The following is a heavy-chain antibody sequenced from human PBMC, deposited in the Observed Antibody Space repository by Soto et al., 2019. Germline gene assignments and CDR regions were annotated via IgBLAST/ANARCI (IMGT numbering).Heavy chain of an antibody. CDR1: GGSISSGDYY. V-gene: IGHV4-30-4*01. CDR2: IYYSGST. D-gene: IGHD3-22*01. CDR3: ARDRYYDSSGYSGYFDY. Sequence: SETLSLTCTVSGGSISSGDYYCICMRQPPGKGLEWIGYIYYSGSTYYNPSLKSRVTISVDTSKNQFSLKLSSVTAADTAVYYCARDRYYDSSGYSGYFDYWGQGTLVTVSS. J-gene: IGHJ4*02.